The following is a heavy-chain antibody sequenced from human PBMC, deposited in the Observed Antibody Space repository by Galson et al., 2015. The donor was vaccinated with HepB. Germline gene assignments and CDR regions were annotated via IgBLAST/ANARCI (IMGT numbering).Heavy chain of an antibody. Sequence: SVKVSCKASGYTFTSYYMHWVRQAPGQGLEWMGIINPSGGSTSYAQKFQGRDTMTRDTSTSTVYMELSSLRSEDTAVYYCARDSAVVVVPAAIPRGYYYMDVWGKGTTVTVSS. J-gene: IGHJ6*03. D-gene: IGHD2-2*02. CDR3: ARDSAVVVVPAAIPRGYYYMDV. V-gene: IGHV1-46*01. CDR2: INPSGGST. CDR1: GYTFTSYY.